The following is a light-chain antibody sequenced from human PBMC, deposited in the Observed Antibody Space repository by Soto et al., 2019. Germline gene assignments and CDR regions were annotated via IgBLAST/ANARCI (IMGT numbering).Light chain of an antibody. CDR2: TVS. CDR3: MQRIEFPIT. J-gene: IGKJ4*01. V-gene: IGKV2-40*01. Sequence: DIVMTQTPLSLPVTPGEPASISCGSSQSLLDSDDGNTYLDWYLQKPGQSPQLLIYTVSYRASGVPDRFSGSGSGTDFTLKISRVEAEDVGVYYCMQRIEFPITFGGGTKVDI. CDR1: QSLLDSDDGNTY.